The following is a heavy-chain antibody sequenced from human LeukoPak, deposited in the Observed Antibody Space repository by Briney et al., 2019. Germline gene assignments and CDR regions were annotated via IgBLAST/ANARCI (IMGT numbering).Heavy chain of an antibody. D-gene: IGHD3-22*01. CDR3: ARDVYYYDSSGYSDY. CDR2: IYYSGST. V-gene: IGHV4-39*07. J-gene: IGHJ4*02. Sequence: SETLSLTCTVSGGSISSSSYYWGWIRQPPGKGLEWIGSIYYSGSTYYNPSLKSRVTISVDTSKNQFSLKLSSVTAADTAIYYCARDVYYYDSSGYSDYWGQGTLVTVSS. CDR1: GGSISSSSYY.